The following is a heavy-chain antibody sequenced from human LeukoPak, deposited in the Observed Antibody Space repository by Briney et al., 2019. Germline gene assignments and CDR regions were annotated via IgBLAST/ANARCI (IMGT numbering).Heavy chain of an antibody. D-gene: IGHD3-22*01. CDR3: ARAYYDSSGYYSNWFDP. J-gene: IGHJ5*02. V-gene: IGHV3-30*04. CDR2: ISYDGSNK. Sequence: GGSLRLSCAASGFTFSSYAMHWVRHAPGKGREWVAVISYDGSNKYYADSVKGRFTISRDNSKNTLYLQMNTLRDEDTAVYYCARAYYDSSGYYSNWFDPWGQGTLVTVSS. CDR1: GFTFSSYA.